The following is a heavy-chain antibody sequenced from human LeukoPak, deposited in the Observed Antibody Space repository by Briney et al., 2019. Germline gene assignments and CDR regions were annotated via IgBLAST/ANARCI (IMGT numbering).Heavy chain of an antibody. CDR2: VSGDGSIT. D-gene: IGHD3-16*01. Sequence: PGVSLRLSCAASGFTYSSNWMHWVRQAPGKGLVWVSRVSGDGSITYYADSVKGRFTMSRDNAKNTLYLQINSLRVEDTAVYYCARQNYGNPDYWGQGTLVTVSS. CDR3: ARQNYGNPDY. V-gene: IGHV3-74*01. CDR1: GFTYSSNW. J-gene: IGHJ4*02.